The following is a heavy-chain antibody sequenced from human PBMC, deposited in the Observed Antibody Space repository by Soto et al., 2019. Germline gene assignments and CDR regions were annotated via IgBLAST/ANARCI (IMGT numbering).Heavy chain of an antibody. J-gene: IGHJ5*02. CDR2: IYYSGST. CDR1: GGSISSYY. Sequence: SETLSLTCTVSGGSISSYYWSWIRQPPGKGLEWIGYIYYSGSTNYNPSLKSQVTISVDTSKNQFSLKLSSVTAADTAVYYCATDYYYGSGRYYNYLFDPCGQGALVTVSS. D-gene: IGHD3-10*01. V-gene: IGHV4-59*08. CDR3: ATDYYYGSGRYYNYLFDP.